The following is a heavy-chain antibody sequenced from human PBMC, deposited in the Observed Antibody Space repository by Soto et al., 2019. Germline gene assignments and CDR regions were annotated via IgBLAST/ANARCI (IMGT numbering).Heavy chain of an antibody. D-gene: IGHD3-10*01. CDR1: GFTFSNYA. CDR2: ISSSSSYI. V-gene: IGHV3-21*01. Sequence: GGSLRLSCAASGFTFSNYAMNWVRQAPGKGLEWVSSISSSSSYIYYADSVKGRFTISRDNAKNSLYLQMNSLRAEDTAVYYCARDPLLWFGPFDPWGQGTLVTVSS. CDR3: ARDPLLWFGPFDP. J-gene: IGHJ5*02.